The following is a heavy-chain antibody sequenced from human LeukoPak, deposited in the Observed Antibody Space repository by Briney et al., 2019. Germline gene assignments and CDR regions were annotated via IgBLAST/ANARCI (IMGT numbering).Heavy chain of an antibody. CDR2: IYHSGST. V-gene: IGHV4-39*07. CDR1: GGSISSSRDF. CDR3: ARDPPLGWFDP. Sequence: SETLSLTCTVSGGSISSSRDFWGWIRQPPGKGLEWIGEIYHSGSTNYNPSLKSRVTISVDKSKNQFSLKLSSVTAADTAVYYCARDPPLGWFDPWGQGTLVTVSS. D-gene: IGHD3-16*01. J-gene: IGHJ5*02.